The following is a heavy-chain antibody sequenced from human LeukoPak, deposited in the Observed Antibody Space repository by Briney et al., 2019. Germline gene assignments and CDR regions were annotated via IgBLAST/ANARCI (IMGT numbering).Heavy chain of an antibody. V-gene: IGHV3-21*01. Sequence: GGSLRLSCVASVFTLSSYNMNWVRQAPGTGLEWVSSISSSSSYIYYADSVKGRFTISRDNAENSLYLQMNSLRAEDTAVYYCARDVIGGWYLAFDIWGQGTMVTVSS. CDR1: VFTLSSYN. CDR2: ISSSSSYI. CDR3: ARDVIGGWYLAFDI. J-gene: IGHJ3*02. D-gene: IGHD6-19*01.